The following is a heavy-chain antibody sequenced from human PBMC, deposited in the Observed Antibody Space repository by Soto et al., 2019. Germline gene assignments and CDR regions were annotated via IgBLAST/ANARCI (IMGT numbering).Heavy chain of an antibody. CDR2: ICYSSTVI. CDR1: GFILSDCA. V-gene: IGHV3-48*01. D-gene: IGHD3-10*01. CDR3: PRYLSCGSNCYYDMDV. J-gene: IGHJ6*03. Sequence: EVQLVESGGGEVQPGRSLRISCATSGFILSDCAMNWVRQAPGKGLEWVSYICYSSTVIDYADSVKGRFTVSRDNPRNSLLLQLNSLRAEDTAVYNCPRYLSCGSNCYYDMDVWGKGTTVTVSS.